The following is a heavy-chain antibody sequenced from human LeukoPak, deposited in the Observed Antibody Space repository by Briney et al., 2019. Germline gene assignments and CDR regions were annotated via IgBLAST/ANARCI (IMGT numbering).Heavy chain of an antibody. D-gene: IGHD3-3*01. Sequence: ASVKVSCTASGYTFTTYGITWVRQVPGQGLEWMGWISASTGHTNYPQKLQGRVTMTTDTSTSTVYMELRSLRSDDTAVYYCARGTWRDDAFDIWGQGTMVIVSS. V-gene: IGHV1-18*01. CDR1: GYTFTTYG. J-gene: IGHJ3*02. CDR3: ARGTWRDDAFDI. CDR2: ISASTGHT.